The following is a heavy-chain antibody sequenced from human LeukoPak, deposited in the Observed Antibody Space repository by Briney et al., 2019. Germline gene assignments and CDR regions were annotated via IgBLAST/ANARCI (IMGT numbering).Heavy chain of an antibody. CDR1: GGSISSGSYY. J-gene: IGHJ4*02. V-gene: IGHV4-61*02. CDR3: ARQQLGIVVIDY. CDR2: IYTSGST. Sequence: SETLSLTCTVSGGSISSGSYYWSWVRQPAGKGLEWIGRIYTSGSTNYNPSLKSRVTISIDTSKNQFSLRLNSMTAADTAVYYRARQQLGIVVIDYWGQGTLVTVSS. D-gene: IGHD2-2*01.